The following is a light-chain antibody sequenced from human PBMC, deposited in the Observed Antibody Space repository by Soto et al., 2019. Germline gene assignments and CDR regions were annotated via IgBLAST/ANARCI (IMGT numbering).Light chain of an antibody. CDR3: QHYYTYPWT. V-gene: IGKV1-8*01. J-gene: IGKJ1*01. Sequence: AIRMTQSPSSLSASTGDRVTITCRASQDFSNYLVWYQQKPGKAPKVLIHAASTLQGGVSSRFSGSGSGTDFTLTINSLQSEDFATYYCQHYYTYPWTFGQGTRVEV. CDR1: QDFSNY. CDR2: AAS.